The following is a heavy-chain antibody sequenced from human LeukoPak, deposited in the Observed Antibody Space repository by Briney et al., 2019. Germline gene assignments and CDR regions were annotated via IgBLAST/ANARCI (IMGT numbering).Heavy chain of an antibody. CDR3: AREAGYCSGGSCLDY. CDR2: IIPIFGTA. V-gene: IGHV1-69*01. CDR1: GGTFSSYA. Sequence: SVKVSCKASGGTFSSYAISWVRQAPGQGLEWMGGIIPIFGTANYAQKFQGRATITADESTSAAYMELSSLRSEGTAVYYCAREAGYCSGGSCLDYWGQGTLVTVSS. J-gene: IGHJ4*02. D-gene: IGHD2-15*01.